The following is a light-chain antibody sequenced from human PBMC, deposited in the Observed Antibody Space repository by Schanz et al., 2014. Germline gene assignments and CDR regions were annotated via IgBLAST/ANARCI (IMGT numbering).Light chain of an antibody. Sequence: EIVMTQSPATLSVSPGERATLSCRASQSVSSNLAWYQQKPGQAPRLLIYGASTRATGIPARFSGSGSGTEFTLTISSLQSEDLAVYYCQQYHNWPRTFGQGTKLHIK. CDR1: QSVSSN. V-gene: IGKV3-15*01. J-gene: IGKJ2*01. CDR3: QQYHNWPRT. CDR2: GAS.